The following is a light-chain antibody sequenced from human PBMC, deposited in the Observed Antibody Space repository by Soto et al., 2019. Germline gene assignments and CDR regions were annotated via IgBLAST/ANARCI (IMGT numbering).Light chain of an antibody. CDR2: DVS. CDR1: SSDVGGYNY. CDR3: SSYTSSSTSVV. Sequence: QSALTQPASVSGSPGQSITISCTGTSSDVGGYNYVSWYQQHPGKAPKLMIYDVSNRPSGVSNRFSSSKSGNTASLTISGLQAEDEADYYCSSYTSSSTSVVFGGGTKLTFL. J-gene: IGLJ2*01. V-gene: IGLV2-14*01.